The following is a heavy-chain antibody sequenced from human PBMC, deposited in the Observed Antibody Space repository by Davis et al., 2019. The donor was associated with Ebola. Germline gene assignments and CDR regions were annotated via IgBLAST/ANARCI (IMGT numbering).Heavy chain of an antibody. J-gene: IGHJ3*02. CDR1: GYTFTSYY. D-gene: IGHD3-22*01. CDR2: INPSGGST. V-gene: IGHV1-46*01. Sequence: ASVKVSCKASGYTFTSYYMHWVRQAPGQGLEWMGIINPSGGSTSYAQKFQGRVTMTRDTSTSTVYMELSSLRSEDTAVYYCARVYDSSGYYGGAFDIWGQGTMVTVSS. CDR3: ARVYDSSGYYGGAFDI.